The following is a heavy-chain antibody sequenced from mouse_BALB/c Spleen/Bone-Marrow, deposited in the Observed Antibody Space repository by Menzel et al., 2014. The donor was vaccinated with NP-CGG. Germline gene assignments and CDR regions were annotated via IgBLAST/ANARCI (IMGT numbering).Heavy chain of an antibody. Sequence: QVQLQQSGAELMRPGASVKISCKATGYTFRNCWIEWVKQRPGHGLEWIGEILPGSYSTNYNEKLKGKATFTADTSSNTAYIQLSSLTSEDSAVYYCARRGGYPWFAYWGQGTLVTVSA. CDR1: GYTFRNCW. CDR2: ILPGSYST. V-gene: IGHV1-9*01. CDR3: ARRGGYPWFAY. D-gene: IGHD2-2*01. J-gene: IGHJ3*01.